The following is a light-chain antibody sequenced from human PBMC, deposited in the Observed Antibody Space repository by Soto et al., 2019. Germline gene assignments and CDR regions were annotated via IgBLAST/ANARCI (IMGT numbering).Light chain of an antibody. CDR2: GAS. CDR1: QSVSSN. CDR3: QQRSNWPPSIT. V-gene: IGKV3-15*01. Sequence: GMTQSPATLSVSPGDRVSLSCRASQSVSSNLAWYQQKPGQAPRLLIFGASTRATGIPARFSGSGSGTEFTLTISSLQSEDFAVYYCQQRSNWPPSITFGQGTRLEIK. J-gene: IGKJ5*01.